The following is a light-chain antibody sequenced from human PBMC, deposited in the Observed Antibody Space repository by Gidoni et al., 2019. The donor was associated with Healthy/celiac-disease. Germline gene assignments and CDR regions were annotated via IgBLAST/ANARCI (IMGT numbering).Light chain of an antibody. Sequence: EIGLTQSPATLFLSPGDRATLSCRASQSVSSYLAWYQQNPGQAPRLLIDDASNRATGIPARFSGSGSGTDFTLTISSLEPEDFAVYYCQQRSNWPLLTFGGGTKVEIK. CDR3: QQRSNWPLLT. CDR2: DAS. CDR1: QSVSSY. J-gene: IGKJ4*01. V-gene: IGKV3-11*01.